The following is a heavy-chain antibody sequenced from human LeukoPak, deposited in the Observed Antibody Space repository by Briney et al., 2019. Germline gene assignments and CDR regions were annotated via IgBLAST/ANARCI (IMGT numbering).Heavy chain of an antibody. CDR3: ARDLSLGRHDDGEPFDY. J-gene: IGHJ4*02. D-gene: IGHD4-17*01. V-gene: IGHV1-18*01. CDR2: ISGYNANT. CDR1: GYTFTNHA. Sequence: ASVKVSCKTSGYTFTNHAISWVRQAPGQGLEWMGWISGYNANTNYVQKFRGRVTMTTDTSTSTAYMELRSLSSDDTALYYCARDLSLGRHDDGEPFDYWGQGTLVTVSS.